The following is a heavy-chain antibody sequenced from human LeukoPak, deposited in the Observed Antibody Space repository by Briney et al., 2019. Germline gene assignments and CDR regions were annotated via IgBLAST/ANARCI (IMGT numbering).Heavy chain of an antibody. V-gene: IGHV4-31*03. J-gene: IGHJ4*02. D-gene: IGHD6-13*01. CDR3: AREVAAAGTYDY. Sequence: PSETLSLTCTVSGGSISSGGYYWSWIRQHLGKGLEWIGYIYYSGSTYYNPSLKSRVTISVDTSKNQFSLKLSSVTAADTAVYYCAREVAAAGTYDYWGQGTLVTVSS. CDR1: GGSISSGGYY. CDR2: IYYSGST.